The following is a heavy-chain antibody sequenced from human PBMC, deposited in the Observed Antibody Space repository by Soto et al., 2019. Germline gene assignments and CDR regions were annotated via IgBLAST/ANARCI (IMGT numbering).Heavy chain of an antibody. CDR1: GFTFGTYA. CDR3: ARLLWFGELLYNYYGMNV. V-gene: IGHV3-30-3*01. Sequence: GGSLRLSCAASGFTFGTYAMHWVRQAPGKGLEWVAVISYDGSNKYYADSVKGRFTISRDNSKNTLYLQMNSLRAEDTAVYYCARLLWFGELLYNYYGMNVWGQGTTVTVSS. D-gene: IGHD3-10*01. J-gene: IGHJ6*02. CDR2: ISYDGSNK.